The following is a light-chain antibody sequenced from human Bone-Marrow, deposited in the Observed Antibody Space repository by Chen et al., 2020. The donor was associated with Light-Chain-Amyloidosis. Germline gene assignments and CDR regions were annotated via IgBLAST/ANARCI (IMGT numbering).Light chain of an antibody. J-gene: IGLJ1*01. CDR2: DVS. CDR1: SSDVGGYNY. CDR3: NSYTSSSTLRV. V-gene: IGLV2-14*01. Sequence: QSALTQPASVSGSPGQSITISCTGTSSDVGGYNYVSWYQQHPGIAPKLMIYDVSSRPSGVSDRFSGSKSGNTASLPISGLQADDEADYYCNSYTSSSTLRVFGTGTKVTVL.